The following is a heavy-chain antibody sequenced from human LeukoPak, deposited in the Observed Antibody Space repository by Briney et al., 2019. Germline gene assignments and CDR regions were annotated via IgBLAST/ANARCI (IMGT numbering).Heavy chain of an antibody. CDR1: GFTFSTHA. CDR2: IGGSDGST. Sequence: GGSLRLSCVASGFTFSTHAMSWVRLAPGKGLEWVSAIGGSDGSTYYADSVKGRFTISRDNSKNTLYLQMNSLRAEDTAVYCCAKGGGNFDYWGQGTLVTVSS. D-gene: IGHD3-10*01. V-gene: IGHV3-23*01. CDR3: AKGGGNFDY. J-gene: IGHJ4*02.